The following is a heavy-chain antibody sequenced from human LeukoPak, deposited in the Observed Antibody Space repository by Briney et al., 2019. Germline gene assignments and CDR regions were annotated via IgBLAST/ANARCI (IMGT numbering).Heavy chain of an antibody. V-gene: IGHV3-23*01. CDR3: AKDPRRSSWADY. CDR2: ISGSGGST. CDR1: GFIVSGNY. D-gene: IGHD6-13*01. J-gene: IGHJ4*02. Sequence: PGGSLRLSCAASGFIVSGNYLSWVRQAPGKGLEWVSAISGSGGSTYYADSVKGRFTISRDNSKNTLYLQMNSLRAEDTAVYYCAKDPRRSSWADYWGQGTLVTVSS.